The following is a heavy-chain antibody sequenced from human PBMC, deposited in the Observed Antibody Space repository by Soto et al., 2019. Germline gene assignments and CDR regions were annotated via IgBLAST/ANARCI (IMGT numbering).Heavy chain of an antibody. CDR3: ARNYYDSSGYYEDYYYGMDV. V-gene: IGHV1-18*01. D-gene: IGHD3-22*01. J-gene: IGHJ6*02. CDR2: ISAYNGNT. Sequence: QVQLVQSGAEVKKPGASVKVSCKASGYTFTSYGISWVRQAPGQGLEWMGWISAYNGNTNYAQKLQGRVTMTTDTSTSTAYMELRSLRSDDTAVYYCARNYYDSSGYYEDYYYGMDVWGQGTTVTVSS. CDR1: GYTFTSYG.